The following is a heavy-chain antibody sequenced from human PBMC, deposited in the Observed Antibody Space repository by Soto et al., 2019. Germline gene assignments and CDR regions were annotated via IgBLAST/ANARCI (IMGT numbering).Heavy chain of an antibody. CDR3: ARDKFSSGWHPYGMDV. J-gene: IGHJ6*02. V-gene: IGHV4-61*01. CDR1: GGSVSSGSYY. Sequence: SETLSLTCTVSGGSVSSGSYYWSWIRQPPGKGLEWIGYIYYSGSTNYNPSLKSRVTIAVDTSKNQFSLKLSSVTAADTAVYYCARDKFSSGWHPYGMDVWGQGTTVTVS. D-gene: IGHD6-19*01. CDR2: IYYSGST.